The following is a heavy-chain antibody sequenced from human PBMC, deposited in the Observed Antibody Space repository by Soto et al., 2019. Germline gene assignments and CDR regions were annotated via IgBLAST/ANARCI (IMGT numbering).Heavy chain of an antibody. CDR2: FDPEHDET. CDR3: ATHRGIAPRRSYDY. V-gene: IGHV1-24*01. CDR1: GKSLSEAS. D-gene: IGHD6-6*01. Sequence: ASEKVSCKLGGKSLSEASIHWVRKAPGKGPEWLGGFDPEHDETVFAQRVQGRVTVTEDTSTGTAYMELSSLRSEDTAVYYLATHRGIAPRRSYDYW. J-gene: IGHJ4*03.